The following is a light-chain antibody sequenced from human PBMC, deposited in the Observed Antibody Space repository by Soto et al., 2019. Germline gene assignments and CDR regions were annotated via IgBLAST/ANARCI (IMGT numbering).Light chain of an antibody. CDR2: SNN. J-gene: IGLJ3*02. CDR3: AAWDDSLNGHWV. V-gene: IGLV1-44*01. CDR1: SSNIGSNT. Sequence: QSVLTQPPSASRTPGQRVTISCSGSSSNIGSNTVNWYQQLPGTAPKLLIYSNNQRPSGVPDRFSGSKSGTSASLAISGLQSEDEADYYCAAWDDSLNGHWVFGGGTKLTVL.